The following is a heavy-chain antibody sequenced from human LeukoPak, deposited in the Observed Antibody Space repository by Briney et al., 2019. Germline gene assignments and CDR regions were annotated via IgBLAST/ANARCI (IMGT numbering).Heavy chain of an antibody. CDR1: GFTFSDYT. J-gene: IGHJ4*02. D-gene: IGHD1-26*01. V-gene: IGHV3-21*01. Sequence: GGSLRLSCAASGFTFSDYTMNWVRQAPGKGLEWVSSIGSVTTYIYYADSVKGRFTISRDNAKNSLSLQMNSLRAEDTAVYYCAKEGGNYFDYWGQGTLVTVSS. CDR3: AKEGGNYFDY. CDR2: IGSVTTYI.